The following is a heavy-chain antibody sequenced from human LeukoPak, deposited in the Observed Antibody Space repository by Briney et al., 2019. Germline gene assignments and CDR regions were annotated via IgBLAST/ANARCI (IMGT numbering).Heavy chain of an antibody. CDR2: ISVGSNYI. V-gene: IGHV3-21*01. J-gene: IGHJ4*02. D-gene: IGHD3-22*01. CDR3: ARLRRNSDRSGYYYYYEY. Sequence: GGSLRLSCAASGYTFSSYSINWVRQAPGKGLERVSSISVGSNYIYYADSVRGRFSISRDDARNSLYLQMDSLRGDDTAVYYCARLRRNSDRSGYYYYYEYWGQGTLVTVSS. CDR1: GYTFSSYS.